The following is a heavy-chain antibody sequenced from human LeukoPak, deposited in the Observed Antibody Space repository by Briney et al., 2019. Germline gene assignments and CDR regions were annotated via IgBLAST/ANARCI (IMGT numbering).Heavy chain of an antibody. CDR2: INHSVST. Sequence: PSETLSLTCGVHGDSFSGNYWTWIRQPPGKGLEWIGEINHSVSTNYKSSLKSRVTISLDTSKKQFSLKLSSVTAADTAVYYCARGLKDDDSSGGHAFDIWGQGTMVTVSS. CDR3: ARGLKDDDSSGGHAFDI. CDR1: GDSFSGNY. V-gene: IGHV4-34*01. D-gene: IGHD3-22*01. J-gene: IGHJ3*02.